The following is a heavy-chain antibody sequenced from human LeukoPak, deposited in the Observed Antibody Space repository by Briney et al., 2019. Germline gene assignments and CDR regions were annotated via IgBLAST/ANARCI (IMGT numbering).Heavy chain of an antibody. CDR3: ASVRGYSSGWYASGFDP. D-gene: IGHD6-19*01. J-gene: IGHJ5*02. CDR1: GGSLSSSDYY. V-gene: IGHV4-39*07. CDR2: IYYTGSI. Sequence: PSETRSLTCTVSGGSLSSSDYYRGWIRQPPGKGLEWIGSIYYTGSINYNPSLKSPVTISLDTSKKQFSLKLSSVTAADTAVYYCASVRGYSSGWYASGFDPWGQETLVTVSS.